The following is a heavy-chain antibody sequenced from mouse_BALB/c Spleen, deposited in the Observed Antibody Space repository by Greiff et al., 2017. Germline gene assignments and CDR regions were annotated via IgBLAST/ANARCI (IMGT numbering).Heavy chain of an antibody. J-gene: IGHJ3*01. V-gene: IGHV3-2*02. CDR3: ASPIPSYGYDGGFAY. Sequence: DVQLQESGPGLVKPSQSLSLTCTVTGYSITSDYAWNWIRQFPGNKLEWMGYISYSGSTSYNPSLKSRISITRDTSKNQFFLQLNSVTTEDTATYYCASPIPSYGYDGGFAYWGQGTLVTVSA. CDR2: ISYSGST. D-gene: IGHD2-2*01. CDR1: GYSITSDYA.